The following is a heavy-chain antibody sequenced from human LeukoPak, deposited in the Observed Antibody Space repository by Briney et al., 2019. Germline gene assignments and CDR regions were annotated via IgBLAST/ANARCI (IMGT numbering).Heavy chain of an antibody. D-gene: IGHD3-22*01. J-gene: IGHJ6*02. Sequence: GGSLRLSCAASGFTFSSYGMHWVRQAPGKGLEWVGRIKSRTDGGTTDYAAPVKGRFTISRDDSKNTLYLQMNSLKTEDTAVYYCTTGDIYYDSLGVGYYYYYGMDVWGQGTTVTVSS. CDR1: GFTFSSYG. CDR2: IKSRTDGGTT. V-gene: IGHV3-15*01. CDR3: TTGDIYYDSLGVGYYYYYGMDV.